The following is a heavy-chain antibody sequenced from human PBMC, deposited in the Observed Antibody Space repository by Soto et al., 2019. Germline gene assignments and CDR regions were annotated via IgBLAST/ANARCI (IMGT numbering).Heavy chain of an antibody. V-gene: IGHV3-23*01. CDR3: AKERSSGWSFDY. D-gene: IGHD6-19*01. J-gene: IGHJ4*02. CDR2: ISGSGDST. CDR1: GFTFSTYA. Sequence: GGSLKLSCAASGFTFSTYAMNWVRQAPGKGLEWVSGISGSGDSTYYADSVKGRFTVSRDNSKNTLYLQMNSLRAEDTAVFYCAKERSSGWSFDYWGQGTLVTVSS.